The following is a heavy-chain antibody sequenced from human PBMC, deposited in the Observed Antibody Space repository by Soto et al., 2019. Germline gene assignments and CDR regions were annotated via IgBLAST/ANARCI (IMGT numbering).Heavy chain of an antibody. Sequence: PGESLKISCKGSGYIFTSYWIGWVRQMPGKGLEWMGIIYPGDSDTRYSPSFQGQVTISADKSISTAYLQWSSLKASDTAIYYCERRDTLGYYYYGMDVWGHGNTVTVS. V-gene: IGHV5-51*01. CDR2: IYPGDSDT. D-gene: IGHD5-18*01. J-gene: IGHJ6*02. CDR1: GYIFTSYW. CDR3: ERRDTLGYYYYGMDV.